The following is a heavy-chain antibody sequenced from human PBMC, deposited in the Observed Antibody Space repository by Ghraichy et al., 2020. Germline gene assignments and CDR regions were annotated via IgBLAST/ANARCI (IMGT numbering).Heavy chain of an antibody. D-gene: IGHD2-15*01. Sequence: SETLSLTCTVSGGSISNYYWSWVRQSPGKGLEYIGFIFYTGTTNYNPSLKSRVTISIDTSKNEFSLKLSSVTAADTAIYYCARDNPRYVAFDYWSQGALVTVSS. CDR1: GGSISNYY. CDR3: ARDNPRYVAFDY. J-gene: IGHJ4*02. CDR2: IFYTGTT. V-gene: IGHV4-59*01.